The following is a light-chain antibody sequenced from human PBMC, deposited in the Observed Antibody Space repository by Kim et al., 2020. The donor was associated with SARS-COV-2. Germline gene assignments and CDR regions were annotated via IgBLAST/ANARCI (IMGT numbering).Light chain of an antibody. V-gene: IGKV3-20*01. J-gene: IGKJ1*01. CDR3: QQYGSSPRT. CDR1: QSVSSSY. CDR2: GAS. Sequence: PPGKRATHYCMASQSVSSSYLAWYQQKPGQAPRLLIYGASSRATGIPDRFSGSGSGTDFTLTNSRLEPEDFAVYYCQQYGSSPRTFGQGTKVEIK.